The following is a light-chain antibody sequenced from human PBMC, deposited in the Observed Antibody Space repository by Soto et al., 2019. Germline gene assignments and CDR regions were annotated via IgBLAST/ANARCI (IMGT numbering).Light chain of an antibody. CDR3: QQYNDWAPLT. J-gene: IGKJ4*01. CDR2: GAS. CDR1: QSVNSN. V-gene: IGKV3D-15*01. Sequence: EIVMTQSPATLSVSPGERATLSCRASQSVNSNLAWYQQKPGQAPRLLISGASTRATGIPARFSGSGSGTDFTFTISSLQSEDFAVYYCQQYNDWAPLTFGGGTKVEI.